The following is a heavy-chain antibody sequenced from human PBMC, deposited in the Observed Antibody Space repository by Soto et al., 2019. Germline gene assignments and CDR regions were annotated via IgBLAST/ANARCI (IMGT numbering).Heavy chain of an antibody. CDR1: GFTFSSYA. CDR3: AKKLFSTGGFFDH. CDR2: ISANDGSA. Sequence: GGSLRLSCAASGFTFSSYAMNWVRQAPGEGLEWVSIISANDGSAYYADSVKGRFTISRDISKNTLYLQMKSLRAEDTATYYCAKKLFSTGGFFDHWGQGNLVPVSS. D-gene: IGHD3-3*02. V-gene: IGHV3-23*01. J-gene: IGHJ4*02.